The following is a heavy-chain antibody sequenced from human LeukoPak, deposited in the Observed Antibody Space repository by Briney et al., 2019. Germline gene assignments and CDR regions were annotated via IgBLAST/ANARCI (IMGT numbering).Heavy chain of an antibody. V-gene: IGHV1-8*01. Sequence: GASVKVSCKASGYTFTSYDINWVRQATGQGLEWMGWMNPNSGNTGYAQKFQGRVTMTRNTSISTAYMELNSLRSEDTAVYYCARGYRRYYYGSGSYQGGNWFDPWGQGTLVTVSS. CDR1: GYTFTSYD. CDR2: MNPNSGNT. CDR3: ARGYRRYYYGSGSYQGGNWFDP. D-gene: IGHD3-10*01. J-gene: IGHJ5*02.